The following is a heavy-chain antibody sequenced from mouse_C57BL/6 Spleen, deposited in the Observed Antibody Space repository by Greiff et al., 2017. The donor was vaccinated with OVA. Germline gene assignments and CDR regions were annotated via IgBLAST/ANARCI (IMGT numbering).Heavy chain of an antibody. CDR2: IDPSDSET. V-gene: IGHV1-52*01. Sequence: QVQLQQPGAELVRPGSSVKLSCKASGYTFTSYWMHWVKQRPIQGLEWIGNIDPSDSETHYNQKFKDKATLTVDKSSSTAYMQLSSLTSEDSAVYYCARTLGGDYVLFDYWGQGTTLTVSS. CDR1: GYTFTSYW. J-gene: IGHJ2*01. CDR3: ARTLGGDYVLFDY. D-gene: IGHD2-4*01.